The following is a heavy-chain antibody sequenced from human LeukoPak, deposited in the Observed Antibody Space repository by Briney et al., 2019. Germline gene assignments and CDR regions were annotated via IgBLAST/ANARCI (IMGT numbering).Heavy chain of an antibody. CDR1: GFTFSSYS. D-gene: IGHD5-12*01. J-gene: IGHJ4*02. Sequence: GGSLRLSCAASGFTFSSYSMNWVRQAPGKGLEWVSSISSSSSYIYYADSVKGRFTISRDNAKNSLYLQMNSLRAEDTAVYYCARRIVATKHFDYWSQGTLVTVSS. CDR3: ARRIVATKHFDY. CDR2: ISSSSSYI. V-gene: IGHV3-21*01.